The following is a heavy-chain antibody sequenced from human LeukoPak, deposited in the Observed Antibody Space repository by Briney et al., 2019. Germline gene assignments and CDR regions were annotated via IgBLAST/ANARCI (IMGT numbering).Heavy chain of an antibody. CDR1: GGSISSYY. J-gene: IGHJ6*02. Sequence: SETLSLTCTVSGGSISSYYWSWIRQPPGKGPEWIGYIYYSGSTNYNPSLKSRVTISVDTSKNQFSLKLSSVTAADTAVYYCARLSAVDGSGWYGRVLRGYYYYGMDVWGQGTTVTVSS. V-gene: IGHV4-59*08. CDR3: ARLSAVDGSGWYGRVLRGYYYYGMDV. CDR2: IYYSGST. D-gene: IGHD6-19*01.